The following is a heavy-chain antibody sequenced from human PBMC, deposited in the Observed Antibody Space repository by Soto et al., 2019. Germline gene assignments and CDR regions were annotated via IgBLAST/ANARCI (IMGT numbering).Heavy chain of an antibody. V-gene: IGHV3-11*01. J-gene: IGHJ6*02. CDR2: ISSSGSDI. CDR1: GFTFSYYF. Sequence: GGSLRLSCAASGFTFSYYFLTWIRQSPGKGLEWVSYISSSGSDIYYADSVKGRFTISRDNAQNSLYLQMNSLRAEDTAVYYCARDLFYGMDVWGQGTTVTVS. CDR3: ARDLFYGMDV.